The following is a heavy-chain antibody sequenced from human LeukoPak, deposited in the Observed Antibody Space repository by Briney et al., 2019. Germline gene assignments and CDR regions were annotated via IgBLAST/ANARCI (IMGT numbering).Heavy chain of an antibody. J-gene: IGHJ6*02. Sequence: SGTLSLTCAVSGGSISSSNWWSWVRQPPGKGLEWIGEIYHSGSTNYNPSLKSRVTISVDKSKNQFSLKLSSVTAADTAVYYCARATRTAGYSSSWYGGLGMDVWGQGTTVTVSS. CDR2: IYHSGST. CDR1: GGSISSSNW. CDR3: ARATRTAGYSSSWYGGLGMDV. D-gene: IGHD6-13*01. V-gene: IGHV4-4*02.